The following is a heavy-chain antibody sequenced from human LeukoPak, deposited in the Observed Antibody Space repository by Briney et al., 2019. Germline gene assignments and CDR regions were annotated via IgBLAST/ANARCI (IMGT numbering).Heavy chain of an antibody. V-gene: IGHV3-23*01. CDR1: GFIFGSYA. CDR2: ISGSGGST. D-gene: IGHD6-19*01. CDR3: ARGGSSAWYVPFDI. J-gene: IGHJ3*02. Sequence: GGSLRLSCGASGFIFGSYAMSWVRRAPGKGLGWVSAISGSGGSTYYADSVKGRFTISRDNSKNTLYLQMNSLRAEDTAVYYCARGGSSAWYVPFDIWGQGTMVTVSS.